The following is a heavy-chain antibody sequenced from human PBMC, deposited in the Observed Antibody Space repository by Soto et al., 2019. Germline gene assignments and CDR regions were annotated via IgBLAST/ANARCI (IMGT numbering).Heavy chain of an antibody. CDR1: GGTFSSYA. J-gene: IGHJ4*02. CDR2: IIPIFGTA. CDR3: ARDHSGGSGAYFGY. V-gene: IGHV1-69*12. D-gene: IGHD2-15*01. Sequence: QVQLVQSGAEVKKPGSSVKVSCKASGGTFSSYAISWVRQAPGQGLEWMGGIIPIFGTANYAQKFQGRVTITADESTSPGYRELSSLGAEDTAVYYCARDHSGGSGAYFGYWGQGTLVTVSS.